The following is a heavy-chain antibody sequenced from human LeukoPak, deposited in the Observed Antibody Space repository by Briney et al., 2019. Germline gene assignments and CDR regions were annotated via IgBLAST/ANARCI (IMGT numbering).Heavy chain of an antibody. V-gene: IGHV1-69*06. CDR1: GYTFTSYD. Sequence: ASVKVSCKASGYTFTSYDINWVRQAPGQGLEWMGGIIPIFGTANYAQKFQGRVTITADKSTSTAYMELSSLRSEDTAVYYCARVAGYSSRLEDYYYYYMDVWGKGTTVTVSS. CDR3: ARVAGYSSRLEDYYYYYMDV. CDR2: IIPIFGTA. J-gene: IGHJ6*03. D-gene: IGHD6-13*01.